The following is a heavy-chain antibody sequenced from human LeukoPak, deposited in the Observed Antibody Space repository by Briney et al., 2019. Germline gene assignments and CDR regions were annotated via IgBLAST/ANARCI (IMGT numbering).Heavy chain of an antibody. Sequence: SETLSLTCAVYGGSFSGYYWSWIRQPPGKGLEWIGEINHSGSTNYNPSLKSRVTISVDTSKNQFSLKLSSVTAADTAVYYCARGPSGTPSARWGQGTLVTVSS. CDR1: GGSFSGYY. CDR3: ARGPSGTPSAR. D-gene: IGHD6-25*01. CDR2: INHSGST. J-gene: IGHJ4*02. V-gene: IGHV4-34*01.